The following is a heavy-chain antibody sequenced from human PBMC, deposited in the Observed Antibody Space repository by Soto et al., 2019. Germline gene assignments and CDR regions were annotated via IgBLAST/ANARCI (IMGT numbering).Heavy chain of an antibody. J-gene: IGHJ4*02. Sequence: GESLKISSKGSVYSFTSYWIGWVRQMPGKGLEWMGIIYPGDSDTRYSPSFQGQVTISADKSISTAYLQWSSLKASDTAMYYCARLGEGSGWYRAFDYWGQGTLVTVSS. D-gene: IGHD6-19*01. CDR3: ARLGEGSGWYRAFDY. CDR1: VYSFTSYW. CDR2: IYPGDSDT. V-gene: IGHV5-51*01.